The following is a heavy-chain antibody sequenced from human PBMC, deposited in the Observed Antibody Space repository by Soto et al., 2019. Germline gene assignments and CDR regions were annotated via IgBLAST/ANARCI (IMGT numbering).Heavy chain of an antibody. CDR3: ARVAQYCSSTSCYFWFDP. Sequence: EVQLVESGGGLVQPGGSLRLSCPASKFTFSSYSMNWVRQAPGKGLEWVSHISSSSSTIYYADSVKGRFTISRDNAKNSLYLQMSSLRAEDTAVYYCARVAQYCSSTSCYFWFDPWGQGTLVTVSS. V-gene: IGHV3-48*01. CDR1: KFTFSSYS. J-gene: IGHJ5*02. CDR2: ISSSSSTI. D-gene: IGHD2-2*01.